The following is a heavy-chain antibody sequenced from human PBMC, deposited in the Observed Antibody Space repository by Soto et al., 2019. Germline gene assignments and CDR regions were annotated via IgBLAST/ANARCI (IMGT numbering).Heavy chain of an antibody. D-gene: IGHD3-16*01. CDR3: AKDHLFWGVTPA. J-gene: IGHJ5*02. CDR2: ISGSGGST. Sequence: EVQLLESGGGLVQPGGSLRLSCAASGFTFSSYAMSWVRQAPGKGLEWVSAISGSGGSTYYADSVKGRFTISRDNSKNALDLQMNSLRAEDTAVYYCAKDHLFWGVTPAWGQGTLVTVSS. V-gene: IGHV3-23*01. CDR1: GFTFSSYA.